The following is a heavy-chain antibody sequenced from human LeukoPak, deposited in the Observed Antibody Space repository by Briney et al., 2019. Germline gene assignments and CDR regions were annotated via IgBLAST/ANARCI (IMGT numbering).Heavy chain of an antibody. J-gene: IGHJ4*02. CDR1: GGSISSYY. CDR2: IYYSGST. V-gene: IGHV4-59*01. D-gene: IGHD3-10*01. Sequence: SETLSLTCTVSGGSISSYYWSWIRQPPGKGLEWIGYIYYSGSTNYNPSLKSRVTISVDTSKNQFSLKLSSVTAADTAVYYCARGPSYFDYWGQGTLVTVSS. CDR3: ARGPSYFDY.